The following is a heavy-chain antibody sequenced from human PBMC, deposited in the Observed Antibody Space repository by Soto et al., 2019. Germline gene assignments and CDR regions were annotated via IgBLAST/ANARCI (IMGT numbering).Heavy chain of an antibody. J-gene: IGHJ5*02. V-gene: IGHV4-4*02. D-gene: IGHD3-3*01. CDR2: IYHSGST. CDR3: ARSTIFGVVIPSGLFDP. Sequence: SETLSLTCAVSGGSISSSNWWSWVRQPPGRGLEWIGEIYHSGSTNYNPSLKSRVTISVDKSKNQFSLKLSSVTAADTAVYYCARSTIFGVVIPSGLFDPWGQGTLVTVSS. CDR1: GGSISSSNW.